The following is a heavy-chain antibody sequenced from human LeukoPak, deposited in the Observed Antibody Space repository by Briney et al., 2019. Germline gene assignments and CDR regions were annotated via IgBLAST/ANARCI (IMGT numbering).Heavy chain of an antibody. J-gene: IGHJ4*02. CDR2: IYYSGST. CDR1: GGSISSSSYY. CDR3: ARNYYDSSGYYGDLDV. D-gene: IGHD3-22*01. Sequence: PSETLSLTCTVSGGSISSSSYYWGWIRQPPGKGLEWIGSIYYSGSTYYNPSLKSRVTISVDTSKNQFSLKLSSVTAADTAVYYCARNYYDSSGYYGDLDVWGQGTLVTVSS. V-gene: IGHV4-39*07.